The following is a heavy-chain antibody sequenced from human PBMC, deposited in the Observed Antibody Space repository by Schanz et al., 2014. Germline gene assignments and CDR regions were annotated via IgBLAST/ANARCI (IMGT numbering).Heavy chain of an antibody. CDR3: ARGRTFDY. V-gene: IGHV1-8*02. CDR1: GYSFTPFP. J-gene: IGHJ4*02. Sequence: QVQLVQSGAEVKGPGASVKVSCKASGYSFTPFPIHWVRQAPGQGLEWLGWMNPNSGNPGFAQKFRGRVTMTRNTSMSTAYIELHILTSEDTAVYYCARGRTFDYWGQGTLVTVSS. CDR2: MNPNSGNP.